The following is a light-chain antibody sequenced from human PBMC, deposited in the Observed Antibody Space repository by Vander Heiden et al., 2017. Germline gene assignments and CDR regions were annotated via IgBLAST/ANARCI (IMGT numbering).Light chain of an antibody. CDR1: QSISSY. Sequence: IQMTQSPSSLSASVGDRVTITCRASQSISSYLNWYQQKPGKAPKLLIYAASSMQSGVPSRCSSSGSGTDFTLTISSLQPEDFATYYCQQSYSTLMYTFGQGTKLEIK. CDR3: QQSYSTLMYT. J-gene: IGKJ2*01. CDR2: AAS. V-gene: IGKV1-39*01.